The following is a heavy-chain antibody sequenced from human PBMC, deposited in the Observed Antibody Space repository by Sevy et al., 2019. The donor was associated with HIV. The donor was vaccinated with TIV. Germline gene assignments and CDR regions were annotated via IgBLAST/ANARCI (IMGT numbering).Heavy chain of an antibody. V-gene: IGHV3-48*03. CDR3: ARDLPPSATTVAHFDY. Sequence: GGSLRLSCAASGFMFSSYDMNWVRQAPGKGLEWVSYISSTGSTLNYADSVRGRFTISRDNAKNSVFLQMNSLRAGDTAFYYCARDLPPSATTVAHFDYWGQGSLVTVSS. D-gene: IGHD4-17*01. CDR1: GFMFSSYD. J-gene: IGHJ4*02. CDR2: ISSTGSTL.